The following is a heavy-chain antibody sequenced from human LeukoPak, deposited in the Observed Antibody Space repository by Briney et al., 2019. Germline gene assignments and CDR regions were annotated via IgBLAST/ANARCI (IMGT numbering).Heavy chain of an antibody. D-gene: IGHD6-19*01. CDR1: GGSISSSSYY. CDR3: ARSIAVAGRPYYFDY. J-gene: IGHJ4*02. Sequence: SETLSLTCTVSGGSISSSSYYWGWIRQPPGKGLEWIGSIYYSGSTYYNPSLKSRVTISIDTSKNQFSLKLSSVTAADTAVYYCARSIAVAGRPYYFDYWGRGTLVTVSS. V-gene: IGHV4-39*07. CDR2: IYYSGST.